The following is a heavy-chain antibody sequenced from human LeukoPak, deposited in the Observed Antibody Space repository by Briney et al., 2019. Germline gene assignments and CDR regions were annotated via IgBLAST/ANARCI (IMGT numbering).Heavy chain of an antibody. V-gene: IGHV3-74*01. CDR2: INSDESST. CDR3: AGGRYSSVWY. CDR1: GFSFSSYW. J-gene: IGHJ4*02. D-gene: IGHD6-19*01. Sequence: PGGSLRLSCVASGFSFSSYWMHWVRQAPGKGLVWVSRINSDESSTTYSDSVKGRFTISRDNAKNTLYLQMNSLRAEDTAVYYCAGGRYSSVWYWGQGTLVTVSS.